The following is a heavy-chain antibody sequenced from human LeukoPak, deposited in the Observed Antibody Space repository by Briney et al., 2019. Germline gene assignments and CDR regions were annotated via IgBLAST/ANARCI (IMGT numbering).Heavy chain of an antibody. CDR2: IRYDGSNK. Sequence: GGSLRLSCAASGFTFSSYGMHWVRQAPGKGLEWVAFIRYDGSNKYYADSVKGRFTISRDNSKNTLYLQMNSLRAEGTAVYYCAKDIVLMVYASYYFDYWGQGTLVTVSS. CDR3: AKDIVLMVYASYYFDY. J-gene: IGHJ4*02. CDR1: GFTFSSYG. D-gene: IGHD2-8*01. V-gene: IGHV3-30*02.